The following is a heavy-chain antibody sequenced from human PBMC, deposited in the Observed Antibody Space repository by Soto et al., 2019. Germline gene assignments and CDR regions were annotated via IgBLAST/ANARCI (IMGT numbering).Heavy chain of an antibody. CDR2: IYYSDNT. Sequence: PSETLSLTCTVSGGSISSGDYYWSWIRQPPGKGLEWIGYIYYSDNTYYNPSLQSRVTISVDTSMNEFSLRLRSVTDADTAVYYCARLNGYCVSTSCHGHYGMDVWGQGTTVTVSS. D-gene: IGHD2-2*03. CDR3: ARLNGYCVSTSCHGHYGMDV. V-gene: IGHV4-30-4*01. CDR1: GGSISSGDYY. J-gene: IGHJ6*02.